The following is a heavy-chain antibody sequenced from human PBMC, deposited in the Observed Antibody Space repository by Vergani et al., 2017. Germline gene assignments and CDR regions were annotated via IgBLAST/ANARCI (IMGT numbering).Heavy chain of an antibody. Sequence: QVQLVQSGAEVKKPGSSVKVSCKASGGTFSSYAISWVRPAPGQGLEWMGRIIPILGIANYAQKFQGRVTITADKSTSTASMELGSPRSEATAVYYCAPALYSSSRNDAFDIWGQGTMVTISS. D-gene: IGHD6-13*01. CDR1: GGTFSSYA. CDR2: IIPILGIA. J-gene: IGHJ3*02. V-gene: IGHV1-69*04. CDR3: APALYSSSRNDAFDI.